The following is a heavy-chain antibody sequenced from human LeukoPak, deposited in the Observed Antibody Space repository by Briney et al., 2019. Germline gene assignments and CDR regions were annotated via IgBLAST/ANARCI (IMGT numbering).Heavy chain of an antibody. V-gene: IGHV1-46*01. D-gene: IGHD3-9*01. CDR2: INPSGGST. CDR1: GYTFTSYY. Sequence: ASVKVSCKASGYTFTSYYMHWVRQAPGQGLEWMGIINPSGGSTSYAQKFQGRVTMTRDTSTSTVYMELSSLRSEDTAVYYCAKDGRYFDWLSLSFMDVWGKGTTVTVSS. CDR3: AKDGRYFDWLSLSFMDV. J-gene: IGHJ6*04.